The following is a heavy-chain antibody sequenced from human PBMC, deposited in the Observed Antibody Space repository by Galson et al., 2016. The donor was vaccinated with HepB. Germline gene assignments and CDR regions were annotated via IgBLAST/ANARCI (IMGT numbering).Heavy chain of an antibody. D-gene: IGHD5-18*01. CDR1: GYTFSIHG. CDR2: ISDYNGNT. Sequence: SVKVSCKVSGYTFSIHGISWVRQAPGQGLEWMGWISDYNGNTKSAQKVQGRVIMTRDTSTSTAYMELMSLRSDDTAVYYCAREIMVSGWKVLDHWGQGTLVTVSS. CDR3: AREIMVSGWKVLDH. V-gene: IGHV1-18*01. J-gene: IGHJ4*01.